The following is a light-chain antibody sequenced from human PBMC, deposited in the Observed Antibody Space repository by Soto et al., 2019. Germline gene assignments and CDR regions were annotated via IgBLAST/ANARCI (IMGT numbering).Light chain of an antibody. V-gene: IGLV2-8*01. Sequence: QSVLTQPPSASGSPGQSVTISCTGTSSDVGGYNYVSWYQQHPGKAPKLMIYEVTKRPSGVPERFSGSKSGSTAALTVSGLQAEDEADYYCSSYAGSNNYVVFGGGTKLTVL. CDR2: EVT. CDR1: SSDVGGYNY. J-gene: IGLJ2*01. CDR3: SSYAGSNNYVV.